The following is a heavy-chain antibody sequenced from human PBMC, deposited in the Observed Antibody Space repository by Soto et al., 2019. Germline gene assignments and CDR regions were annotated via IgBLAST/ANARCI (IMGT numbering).Heavy chain of an antibody. CDR1: GFTFSSYA. J-gene: IGHJ6*02. CDR2: VSGSGGTT. CDR3: AKGIGLGYYYYYGMDV. V-gene: IGHV3-23*01. Sequence: GGSLRLSCAASGFTFSSYAMSWVRQAPGKGLEWVSAVSGSGGTTYYTDSVQGRSTISRDNSKNTLFLQMNSLRAEDTAVYYCAKGIGLGYYYYYGMDVWGQGTTVTVSS. D-gene: IGHD7-27*01.